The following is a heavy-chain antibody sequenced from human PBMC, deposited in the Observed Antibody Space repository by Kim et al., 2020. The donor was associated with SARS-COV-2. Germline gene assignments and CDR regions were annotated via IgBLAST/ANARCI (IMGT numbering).Heavy chain of an antibody. CDR2: ISYSGNS. CDR3: ARGQPLDY. V-gene: IGHV4-31*03. Sequence: SETLSLTCSVSGGSIRSGGKFWTWIRQHPAKGLEWIGYISYSGNSHYSPSFRSRVSISLQTSENQFSLELTSVTAADTAVYYCARGQPLDYWGQGILVTV. J-gene: IGHJ4*02. CDR1: GGSIRSGGKF. D-gene: IGHD2-2*01.